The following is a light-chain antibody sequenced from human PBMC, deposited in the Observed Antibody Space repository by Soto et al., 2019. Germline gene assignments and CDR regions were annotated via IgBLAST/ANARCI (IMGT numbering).Light chain of an antibody. V-gene: IGLV2-23*01. CDR1: SSVVGSYNF. J-gene: IGLJ1*01. CDR2: EGG. CDR3: CSYAGSSTYV. Sequence: QSALTQPASVSGSPGQSITISCTGASSVVGSYNFVSWFQQHPGKAPKLIIYEGGKRPSGVSNRFSGSKSGNTASLTISGLQAEDEADYYCCSYAGSSTYVFGIGTKVTVL.